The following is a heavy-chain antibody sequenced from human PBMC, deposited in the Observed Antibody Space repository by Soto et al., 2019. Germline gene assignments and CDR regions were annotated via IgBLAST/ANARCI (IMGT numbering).Heavy chain of an antibody. Sequence: ACGLMRDSWGAAEGTIIDHGIHCVSQTKGKGLVWISRINSDGSSTSYADSVKGRFTISRDNAKNTLYLQMNSLRAEDTAVYYFARVVDEFYDISWDPDYRGQRTLDIGTS. J-gene: IGHJ4*02. CDR3: ARVVDEFYDISWDPDY. V-gene: IGHV3-74*01. CDR1: EGTIIDHG. CDR2: INSDGSST. D-gene: IGHD3-22*01.